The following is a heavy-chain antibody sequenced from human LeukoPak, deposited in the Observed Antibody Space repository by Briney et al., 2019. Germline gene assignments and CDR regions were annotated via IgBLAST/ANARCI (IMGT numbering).Heavy chain of an antibody. Sequence: GGSLRLSCAASGFTFSSYSMNWVRQAPGKGLEWVSSISSSSSYIYYADSVKGRFTISRDNAKNSLYLQMNSLRAEDTAVYYCARDRVAAAGRPLYYYYYMDVWGQGTTVTVSS. CDR3: ARDRVAAAGRPLYYYYYMDV. J-gene: IGHJ6*03. D-gene: IGHD6-13*01. V-gene: IGHV3-21*01. CDR2: ISSSSSYI. CDR1: GFTFSSYS.